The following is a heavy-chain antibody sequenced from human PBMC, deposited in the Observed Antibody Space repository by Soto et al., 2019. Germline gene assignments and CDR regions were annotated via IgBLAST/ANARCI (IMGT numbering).Heavy chain of an antibody. V-gene: IGHV3-30-3*01. CDR1: GFTFSSYA. CDR3: AQLIDY. J-gene: IGHJ4*02. CDR2: ISYDGSNK. Sequence: PGGSLRLSCAASGFTFSSYAMHWVRQAPGKGLEWVAVISYDGSNKYYADSVKGRFTISRDNSKNTLYLQMNSLRAEDTAVYYCAQLIDYWGQGTLVTVSS.